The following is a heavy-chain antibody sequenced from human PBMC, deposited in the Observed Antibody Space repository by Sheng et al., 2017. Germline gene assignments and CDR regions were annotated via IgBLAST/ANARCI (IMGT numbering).Heavy chain of an antibody. CDR3: AKDWGEWFGELLYNWFDP. Sequence: EVQLLESGGGLVQPGGSLRLSCAASGFTFSSYAMSWVRQAPGKGLEWVSAISGSGGSTYYADSVKGRFTISRDNSKNTLYLQMNSLRAEDTAVYYCAKDWGEWFGELLYNWFDPWGQGTLVTVSS. J-gene: IGHJ5*02. CDR1: GFTFSSYA. D-gene: IGHD3-10*01. CDR2: ISGSGGST. V-gene: IGHV3-23*01.